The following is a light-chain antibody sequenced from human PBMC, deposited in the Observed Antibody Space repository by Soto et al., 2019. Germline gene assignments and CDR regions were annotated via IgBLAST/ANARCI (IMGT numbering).Light chain of an antibody. CDR2: GAS. Sequence: ERVMRQSPTTLSVSPRKRASLSCKASQSISNDLAWYQKKPGQAPRLLIYGASTRATGIPARFSGSGSGTVFTITISSLQSEDFAFYYCQQYNNWWTFGQGTRVDMK. J-gene: IGKJ1*01. V-gene: IGKV3-15*01. CDR3: QQYNNWWT. CDR1: QSISND.